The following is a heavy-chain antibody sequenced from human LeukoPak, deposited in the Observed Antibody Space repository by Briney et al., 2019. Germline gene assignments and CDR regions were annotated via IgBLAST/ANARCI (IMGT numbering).Heavy chain of an antibody. J-gene: IGHJ6*03. V-gene: IGHV4-39*01. CDR2: IYYSGST. D-gene: IGHD1-1*01. Sequence: PSETLSLTCTVSGGSISSSSYYWGWVRQPPGKGLEWIGSIYYSGSTYYNPSLKSRVTISVDTSKNQFSLKLSSVTAADTAVYYCARQPKRDNYVFYYYYLDAWGKGTTVTVSS. CDR3: ARQPKRDNYVFYYYYLDA. CDR1: GGSISSSSYY.